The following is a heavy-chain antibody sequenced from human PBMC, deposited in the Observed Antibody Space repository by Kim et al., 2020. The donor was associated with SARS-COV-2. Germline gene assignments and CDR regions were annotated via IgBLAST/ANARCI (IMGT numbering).Heavy chain of an antibody. D-gene: IGHD6-19*01. CDR2: IYTSGNT. CDR3: ASGGYNTCWFTWFES. J-gene: IGHJ5*01. Sequence: SETLSLTCIVSGGSIRRYYWSWIRQSPGKGLEWIGYIYTSGNTNYNPSLKSRVNISVDTSKNQFSLNLKAVTAAATAVDYCASGGYNTCWFTWFESWGQGTLVTVSP. CDR1: GGSIRRYY. V-gene: IGHV4-59*01.